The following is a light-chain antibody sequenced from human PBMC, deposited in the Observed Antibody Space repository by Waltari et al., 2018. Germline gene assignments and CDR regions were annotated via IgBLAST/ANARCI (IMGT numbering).Light chain of an antibody. J-gene: IGKJ1*01. CDR2: AAS. CDR3: QQYYSYPST. V-gene: IGKV1-8*01. Sequence: AIRITQSPSSLSASTGDRVTITCRASQGISSYLAWYQQKPGKAPKLLIYAASTLQSGVPSRFSGSGSGTDFTLTISCPQSEDFATYYCQQYYSYPSTFGQGTKVEIK. CDR1: QGISSY.